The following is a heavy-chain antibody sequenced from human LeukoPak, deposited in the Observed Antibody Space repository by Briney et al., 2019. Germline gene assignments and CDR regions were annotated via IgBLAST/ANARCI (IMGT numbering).Heavy chain of an antibody. CDR2: VTSSGGST. CDR1: GFTFSDFY. CDR3: AKGILANDYGDYIGA. Sequence: GGSLRLSCAVSGFTFSDFYMSWIRQAPGKGLEWVSYVTSSGGSTYYADSVKGRFTISRDNAKDSLYLQMNNLRADDSAMYHCAKGILANDYGDYIGAWGQGTLVTVSS. D-gene: IGHD4-17*01. V-gene: IGHV3-11*01. J-gene: IGHJ4*02.